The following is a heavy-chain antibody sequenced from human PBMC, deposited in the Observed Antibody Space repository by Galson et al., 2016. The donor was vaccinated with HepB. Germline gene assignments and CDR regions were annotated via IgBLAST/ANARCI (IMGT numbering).Heavy chain of an antibody. J-gene: IGHJ5*02. D-gene: IGHD3-16*01. Sequence: SLRLSCAASGFTFSSYWMSWVRQAPGKRLEWVANIKQDGSEKEYVDSVKGRFTISRDNAKNSLYLQMNSLRAEDTAVFYCARESIGGFDPWGQGTLVTVSS. V-gene: IGHV3-7*01. CDR2: IKQDGSEK. CDR1: GFTFSSYW. CDR3: ARESIGGFDP.